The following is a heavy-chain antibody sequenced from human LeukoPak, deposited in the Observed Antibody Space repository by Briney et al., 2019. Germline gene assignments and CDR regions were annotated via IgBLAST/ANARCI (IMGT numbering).Heavy chain of an antibody. CDR3: ARDGADYYCGMDV. CDR2: IYSGGST. D-gene: IGHD3-16*01. CDR1: GFTFSSYW. Sequence: GGSLRLSCAASGFTFSSYWMNWVRQAPGKGLEWVSVIYSGGSTYYANSVKGRFTISRDNSKNTLYLQMNSLRAEDTAVYYCARDGADYYCGMDVWGQGTTVTVSS. J-gene: IGHJ6*02. V-gene: IGHV3-53*01.